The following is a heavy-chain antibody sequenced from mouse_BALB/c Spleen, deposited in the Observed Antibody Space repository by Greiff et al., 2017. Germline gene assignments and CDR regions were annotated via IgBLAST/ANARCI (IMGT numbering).Heavy chain of an antibody. CDR3: ARRNRYDAMDY. CDR1: GFNIKDYY. Sequence: VQLQQSGAELVRPGALVKLSCKASGFNIKDYYMHWVKQRPEQGLEWIGWIDPENGNTIYDPKFQGKASITADTSSNTAYLQLSSLTSEDTAVYYCARRNRYDAMDYWGQGTSVTVSS. D-gene: IGHD2-14*01. CDR2: IDPENGNT. V-gene: IGHV14-1*02. J-gene: IGHJ4*01.